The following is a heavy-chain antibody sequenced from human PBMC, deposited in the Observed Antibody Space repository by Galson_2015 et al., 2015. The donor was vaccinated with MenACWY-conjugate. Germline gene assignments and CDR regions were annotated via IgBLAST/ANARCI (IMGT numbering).Heavy chain of an antibody. V-gene: IGHV3-74*03. Sequence: SLRLSCAASGFTFSSYWMHWVRHVPGKGLVWVSRINRDGSNTTYADSVKGRFTISRDNAKNTLYLQMNSLRAEDTAVYYCARAPKYYFDSSGYYYSYYFDYWGQGTLVTVSS. CDR2: INRDGSNT. J-gene: IGHJ4*02. D-gene: IGHD3-22*01. CDR3: ARAPKYYFDSSGYYYSYYFDY. CDR1: GFTFSSYW.